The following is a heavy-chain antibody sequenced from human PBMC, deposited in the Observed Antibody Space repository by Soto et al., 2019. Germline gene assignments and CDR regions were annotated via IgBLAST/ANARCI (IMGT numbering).Heavy chain of an antibody. CDR1: RGSFIGYY. CDR2: IYQGLSI. V-gene: IGHV4-34*01. CDR3: ARHGGYYFDY. D-gene: IGHD3-16*01. Sequence: SDTLALTCGVYRGSFIGYYWTWIRQPPGKGLEWIGEIYQGLSIVYNPSLESRVTISGDSSRNQFSLRLTSVTAADTAVYYCARHGGYYFDYWGQGTLVTGS. J-gene: IGHJ4*02.